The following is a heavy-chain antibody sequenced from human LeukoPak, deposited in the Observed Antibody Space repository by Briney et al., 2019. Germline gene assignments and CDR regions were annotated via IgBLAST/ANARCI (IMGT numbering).Heavy chain of an antibody. Sequence: SQTLSLTCIVSGGSISGYYWTWIRQPPGKWLEWIGYIYYSGDTKYNPSLKSRVIISVDMSKSQFSLKLSSVTAADTAVYYCAEKWLARGPFDYWGQGTLVTVSS. V-gene: IGHV4-59*08. CDR1: GGSISGYY. D-gene: IGHD6-19*01. CDR3: AEKWLARGPFDY. J-gene: IGHJ4*02. CDR2: IYYSGDT.